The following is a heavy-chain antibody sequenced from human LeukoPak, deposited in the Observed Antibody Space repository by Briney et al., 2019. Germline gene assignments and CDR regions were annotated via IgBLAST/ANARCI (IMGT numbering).Heavy chain of an antibody. CDR3: ARGRGYSSGLIDY. D-gene: IGHD6-19*01. CDR2: INHSGST. J-gene: IGHJ4*02. CDR1: GGSFSGYY. V-gene: IGHV4-34*01. Sequence: SETLSLTCVVYGGSFSGYYWSWIRQPPGKGLEWIGEINHSGSTNYNPSLKSRVTISVDTSKNQFSLKLSSVTAADTAVYYCARGRGYSSGLIDYWGQGTLVTVSS.